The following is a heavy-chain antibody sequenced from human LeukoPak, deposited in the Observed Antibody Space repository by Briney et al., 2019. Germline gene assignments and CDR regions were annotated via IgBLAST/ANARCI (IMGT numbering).Heavy chain of an antibody. D-gene: IGHD6-13*01. J-gene: IGHJ6*03. V-gene: IGHV1-18*01. CDR3: ARMRRVAAAGTGYYYYYMDV. CDR1: GYTFTSYG. CDR2: ISAYNGNT. Sequence: ASVKVSCKASGYTFTSYGISWVRQAPGQGLEWMGWISAYNGNTNYAQKLQGRVTMTTDTSTSTAYMELRSLRSDDTAVYYCARMRRVAAAGTGYYYYYMDVWGKGTTVTVSS.